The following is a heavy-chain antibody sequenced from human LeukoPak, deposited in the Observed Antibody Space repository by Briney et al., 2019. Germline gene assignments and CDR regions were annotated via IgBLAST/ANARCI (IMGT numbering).Heavy chain of an antibody. J-gene: IGHJ4*02. CDR3: ARGDGDDNWLIDY. V-gene: IGHV3-7*01. D-gene: IGHD1-1*01. Sequence: GGSLRLSCAASGLTVISDWMSWVRQAPGKRREWVANIKQGGSGKYYVDSVEGRFTISRDNARNSLYLQMNNLRAEDTAVYHCARGDGDDNWLIDYWGQGTLVTVSS. CDR1: GLTVISDW. CDR2: IKQGGSGK.